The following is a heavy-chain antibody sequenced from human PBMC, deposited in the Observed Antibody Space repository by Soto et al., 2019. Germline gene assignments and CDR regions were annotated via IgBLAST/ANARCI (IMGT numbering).Heavy chain of an antibody. CDR3: ATTSSRANQGPLDAFDI. D-gene: IGHD2-2*01. J-gene: IGHJ3*02. V-gene: IGHV1-24*01. CDR1: GYTLTELS. Sequence: QVQLVQSGAEVKKPGASVKVSCKVSGYTLTELSMHWVRQAPGKGLEWMGGFDPEDGETIYAQKFQGRVTSTEDTSTDTAYMELSSLRSEDTAVYYCATTSSRANQGPLDAFDIWGQGTMVTVSS. CDR2: FDPEDGET.